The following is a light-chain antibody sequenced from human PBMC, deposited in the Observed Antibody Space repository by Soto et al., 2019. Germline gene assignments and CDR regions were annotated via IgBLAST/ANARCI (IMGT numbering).Light chain of an antibody. V-gene: IGKV3D-15*01. Sequence: IVMTQSPATLSVSPGERATLSCRASQSVSSRLAWYQQKPGQAPRLLISGASSRATGIPDRFSGSGSGTDFTLTISSLQPDDVATYYCQQYNDYSWTFGQGTKVDI. CDR2: GAS. CDR3: QQYNDYSWT. CDR1: QSVSSR. J-gene: IGKJ1*01.